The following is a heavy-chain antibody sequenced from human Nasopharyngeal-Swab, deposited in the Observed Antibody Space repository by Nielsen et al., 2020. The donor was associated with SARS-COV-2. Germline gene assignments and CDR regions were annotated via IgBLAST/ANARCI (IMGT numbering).Heavy chain of an antibody. Sequence: GGSLRLYCAASGFTFSSYGMHWVRKARGKGLEWVAVISYDGSNKYYADSVKGRFTISRDNSKNTLYLQMNSLRAEDTAVYYCAKDLLYYYDSSGYPLDYWGQGTLVTVSS. J-gene: IGHJ4*02. CDR2: ISYDGSNK. CDR1: GFTFSSYG. D-gene: IGHD3-22*01. CDR3: AKDLLYYYDSSGYPLDY. V-gene: IGHV3-30*18.